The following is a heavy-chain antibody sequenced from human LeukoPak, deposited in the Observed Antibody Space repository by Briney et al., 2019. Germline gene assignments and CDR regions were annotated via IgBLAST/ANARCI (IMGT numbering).Heavy chain of an antibody. CDR2: ISRSGGST. J-gene: IGHJ5*02. CDR1: GFTFSIHT. CDR3: AKDGGDSGTTWMWVYWFDP. V-gene: IGHV3-23*01. Sequence: KPGGSLRLSCAASGFTFSIHTMSWVRQAPAKGLEWVSAISRSGGSTYYADSVKGRFTISRDNSKNTLYLQRNRLRAEDTAVYYCAKDGGDSGTTWMWVYWFDPWGQGTLVTVSS. D-gene: IGHD1-7*01.